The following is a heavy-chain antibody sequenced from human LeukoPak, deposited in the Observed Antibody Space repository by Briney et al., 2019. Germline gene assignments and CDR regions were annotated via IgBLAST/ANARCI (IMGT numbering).Heavy chain of an antibody. CDR3: ARSPMYSRPNYYYGMDV. D-gene: IGHD1-26*01. CDR2: ISTSSSDI. J-gene: IGHJ6*02. V-gene: IGHV3-21*01. CDR1: GFAFSGYS. Sequence: KPGGSLRLSCAASGFAFSGYSMNWVRQAPGKGLEWVSSISTSSSDIYYADSMKGRFTISRDNAKNSLYLQMNSLRVEDTAVYYCARSPMYSRPNYYYGMDVWGQGTTVTVSS.